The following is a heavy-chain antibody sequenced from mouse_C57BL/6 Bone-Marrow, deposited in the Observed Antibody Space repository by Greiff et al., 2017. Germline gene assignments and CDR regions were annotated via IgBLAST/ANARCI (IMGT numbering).Heavy chain of an antibody. Sequence: QVQLQQPGAELVKPGASVKVSCKASGYTFTSYWMHWVKQRPGQGLEWIGRLHPSDSDTNYNQKFKGKATLTVDKSSSTAYMQLSSLTSEDSAVYYCAISPLRYYAMDYWGQGTSVTVSS. CDR2: LHPSDSDT. V-gene: IGHV1-74*01. J-gene: IGHJ4*01. CDR3: AISPLRYYAMDY. CDR1: GYTFTSYW.